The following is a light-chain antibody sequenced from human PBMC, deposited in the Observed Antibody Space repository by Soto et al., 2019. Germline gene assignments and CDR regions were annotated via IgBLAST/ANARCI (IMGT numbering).Light chain of an antibody. CDR3: QQYGNTPPIT. CDR2: GAS. V-gene: IGKV3-20*01. Sequence: EIVLTQSPGTLSLSPGERATLSCRAGQTVSSNYLAWYQQKPGQAPRLLIYGASSRATGIPDRFSGSGSGTDFTLTISRLEPEDFAVYYCQQYGNTPPITFGQGTQLEIK. J-gene: IGKJ5*01. CDR1: QTVSSNY.